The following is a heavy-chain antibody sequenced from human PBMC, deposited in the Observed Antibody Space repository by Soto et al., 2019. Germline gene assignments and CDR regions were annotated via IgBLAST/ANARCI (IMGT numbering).Heavy chain of an antibody. D-gene: IGHD1-7*01. J-gene: IGHJ4*02. V-gene: IGHV4-31*03. CDR2: IYYSGST. CDR3: GRVPGDWNYSYFDY. CDR1: GGSISSGTYF. Sequence: QVQLQESGPGLVKPSQTLSLTCTVSGGSISSGTYFWSWIRQHPGKGLEWIGYIYYSGSTYYNPSLKSRVTISLDTSKNQFSLTLSSVTAADTAVYYCGRVPGDWNYSYFDYWGQGTLVTVSS.